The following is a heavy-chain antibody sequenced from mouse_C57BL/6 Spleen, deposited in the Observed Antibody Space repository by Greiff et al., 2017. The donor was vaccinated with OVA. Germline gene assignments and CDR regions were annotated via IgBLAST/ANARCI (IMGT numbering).Heavy chain of an antibody. D-gene: IGHD1-1*01. CDR1: GFTFSSYT. CDR3: ARPHYYGSSYAFAY. CDR2: ISGGGGNT. J-gene: IGHJ3*01. Sequence: EVQLVESGGGLVKPGGSLKLSCAASGFTFSSYTMSWVRQTPEKRLEWVATISGGGGNTYYPDSVKGRFTISRDNAKNTLYLQMSSLRSEDTALYYCARPHYYGSSYAFAYWGQGTLVTVSA. V-gene: IGHV5-9*01.